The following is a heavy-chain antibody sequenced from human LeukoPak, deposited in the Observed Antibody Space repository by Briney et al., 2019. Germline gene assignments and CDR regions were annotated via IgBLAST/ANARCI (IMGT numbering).Heavy chain of an antibody. J-gene: IGHJ4*02. V-gene: IGHV3-53*01. CDR3: AKMSDF. CDR1: GFTVSSNY. CDR2: ISSGGIST. Sequence: PGGSLRLSCAASGFTVSSNYMSWVRQAPGKGLEWVSVISSGGISTFYAESVKGRFTISRDNSKNTLYLQMNSLRAEDTAVYYCAKMSDFWGQGTLVTVSS.